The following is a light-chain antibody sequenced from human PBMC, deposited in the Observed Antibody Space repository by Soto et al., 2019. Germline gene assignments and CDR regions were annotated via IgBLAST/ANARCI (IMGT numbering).Light chain of an antibody. J-gene: IGKJ1*01. V-gene: IGKV1-39*01. CDR1: QSITTY. Sequence: DIQMTQSPSSLSASVGDRVTVTCRASQSITTYLNWYQQKPGKAPKLLIYAASSLQSGVPSRFSGSEPGTDFTLTITSLQPEDFATYICQQSYGTPWTFGQGTKVEIK. CDR2: AAS. CDR3: QQSYGTPWT.